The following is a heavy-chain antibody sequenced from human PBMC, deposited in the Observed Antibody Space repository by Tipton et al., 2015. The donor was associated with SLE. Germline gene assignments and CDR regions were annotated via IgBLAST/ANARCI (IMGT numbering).Heavy chain of an antibody. D-gene: IGHD3-22*01. CDR3: ARHDYDDNGYYMHYFDY. J-gene: IGHJ4*02. CDR2: ISHSGNT. CDR1: GYSISSGHY. V-gene: IGHV4-38-2*01. Sequence: TLSLTCAVSGYSISSGHYWGWIRQPPGKGLEWIGSISHSGNTYYSPSLKSRVSMSIDTSKNQVFLRLSSVTAADTAVYYCARHDYDDNGYYMHYFDYWGQGTLVTVSS.